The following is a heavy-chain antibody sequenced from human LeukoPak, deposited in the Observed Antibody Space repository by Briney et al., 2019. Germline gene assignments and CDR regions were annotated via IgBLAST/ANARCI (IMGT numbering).Heavy chain of an antibody. J-gene: IGHJ4*02. CDR1: GFTFNTYS. CDR3: ARDGGYCSGGTCYFTSRY. D-gene: IGHD2-15*01. CDR2: ISSTSSYI. Sequence: GGSLRHSCAAPGFTFNTYSMNSVRQAPREGLERVSSISSTSSYIYSADSVKGRFTPSRYNAKNSLYLQMNNLRAEDTAVYYCARDGGYCSGGTCYFTSRYWGQGTLVTVSS. V-gene: IGHV3-21*01.